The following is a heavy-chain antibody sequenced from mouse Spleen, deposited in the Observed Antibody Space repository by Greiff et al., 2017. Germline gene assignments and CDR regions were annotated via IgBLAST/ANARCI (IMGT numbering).Heavy chain of an antibody. Sequence: EVKLVESGGGLVQPGGSRKLSCAASGFTFSSYGMHWVRQAPEKGLEWVAYISSGSSTIYYADTVKGRFTISIDNPKNTLFLQMTSLRSEDTAMYYCARNWEDYFDYWGQGTTLTVSS. CDR3: ARNWEDYFDY. V-gene: IGHV5-17*02. CDR1: GFTFSSYG. D-gene: IGHD4-1*01. J-gene: IGHJ2*01. CDR2: ISSGSSTI.